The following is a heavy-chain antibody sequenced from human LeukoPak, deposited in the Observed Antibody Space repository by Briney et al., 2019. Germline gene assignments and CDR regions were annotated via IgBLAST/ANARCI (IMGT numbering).Heavy chain of an antibody. CDR2: IRPD. CDR1: GYTITSYC. Sequence: ASVKVSCKAPGYTITSYCVHWVRQAPGQGLEWMGVIRPDSSAQTFQGRVTLTRDTSTSTVYMELSSLRSEDSAIYYCVSDYTAMFTGCDYWGQGTPVTVSS. CDR3: VSDYTAMFTGCDY. D-gene: IGHD5-18*01. J-gene: IGHJ4*02. V-gene: IGHV1-46*03.